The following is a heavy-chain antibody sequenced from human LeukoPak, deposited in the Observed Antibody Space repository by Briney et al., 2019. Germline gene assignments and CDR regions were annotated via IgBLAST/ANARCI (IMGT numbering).Heavy chain of an antibody. CDR3: ARTTEAHSWRTRYYDYYMDV. D-gene: IGHD6-13*01. V-gene: IGHV4-59*01. CDR2: IYYSGST. J-gene: IGHJ6*03. Sequence: SETLSLTCTVSGGSISSYYWSWIWQPPGKGLEWIGYIYYSGSTNYNPSLKSRVTISVDTSKNQFSLKLSSVTAADTAVYYCARTTEAHSWRTRYYDYYMDVWGXGTTVTVS. CDR1: GGSISSYY.